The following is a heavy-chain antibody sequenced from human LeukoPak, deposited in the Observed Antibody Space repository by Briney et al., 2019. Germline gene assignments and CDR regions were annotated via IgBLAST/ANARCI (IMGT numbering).Heavy chain of an antibody. J-gene: IGHJ4*02. CDR3: AREGLRYDSSVYYHFDY. Sequence: GGSLRLSCAASGFTFSSYSMNWVRQAPGKGLEWVSAISTSSSYIYYADSVKGRFTISRDNAKNSLYLQMNSLRAEDTAVYYRAREGLRYDSSVYYHFDYWGQGTLVTVSS. D-gene: IGHD3-22*01. V-gene: IGHV3-21*01. CDR2: ISTSSSYI. CDR1: GFTFSSYS.